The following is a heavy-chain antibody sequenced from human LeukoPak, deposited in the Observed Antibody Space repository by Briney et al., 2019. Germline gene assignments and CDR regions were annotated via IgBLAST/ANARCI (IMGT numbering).Heavy chain of an antibody. Sequence: GESLKISSKAYGYTFTNYWIGWVRQMPGKGLEWMGTINPSDSDTRYSPSFQGQVIISVDKSINTAYLQWSSLRASDTAMYYCANTRTGDFNSWGQGTLVTVSS. CDR1: GYTFTNYW. J-gene: IGHJ4*02. CDR3: ANTRTGDFNS. CDR2: INPSDSDT. V-gene: IGHV5-51*01. D-gene: IGHD3-3*01.